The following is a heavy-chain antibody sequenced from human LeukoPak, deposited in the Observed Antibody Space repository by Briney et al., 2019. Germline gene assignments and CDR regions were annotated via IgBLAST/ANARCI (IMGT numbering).Heavy chain of an antibody. CDR2: ISSSGSTI. CDR1: AFTFSSYE. J-gene: IGHJ2*01. Sequence: GGSLRLSCAASAFTFSSYEMNWVRQAPGKGLEWVSYISSSGSTIYYADSVKGRFTISRDNSKNTLYLQMNSLRAEDTAVYYCAKAYTGYSGAARGYFDLWGRGTLVTVSS. V-gene: IGHV3-48*03. D-gene: IGHD5-12*01. CDR3: AKAYTGYSGAARGYFDL.